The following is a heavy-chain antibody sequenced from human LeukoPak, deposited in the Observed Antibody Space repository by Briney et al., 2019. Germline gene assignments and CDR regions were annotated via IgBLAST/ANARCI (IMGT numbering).Heavy chain of an antibody. CDR1: GGSISSSSYY. CDR2: IYYSGST. Sequence: SETLSLTCTVSGGSISSSSYYWGWIRQPPGKGLEWIGSIYYSGSTYYNPSLKSRVTISVDTSKNQFSLKLSSVTAADTAVYYCARDAGGGDTAMVETNWFDPWGQGTLVTVSS. J-gene: IGHJ5*02. V-gene: IGHV4-39*07. CDR3: ARDAGGGDTAMVETNWFDP. D-gene: IGHD5-18*01.